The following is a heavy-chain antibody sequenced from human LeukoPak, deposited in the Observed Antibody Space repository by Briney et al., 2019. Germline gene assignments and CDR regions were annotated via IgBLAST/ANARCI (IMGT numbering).Heavy chain of an antibody. D-gene: IGHD2-2*01. V-gene: IGHV3-30-3*01. Sequence: GTSLRLSCAASGFTFNKYAIHWVRQAPGKGLEWVAVISYDGSNKDYTESVKGRFTISRDNSKNTLYLQMNSLRTEDTAAYYCAKGGDCSSTNCYLPFDYWGQGTLVTVSS. CDR1: GFTFNKYA. CDR2: ISYDGSNK. J-gene: IGHJ4*02. CDR3: AKGGDCSSTNCYLPFDY.